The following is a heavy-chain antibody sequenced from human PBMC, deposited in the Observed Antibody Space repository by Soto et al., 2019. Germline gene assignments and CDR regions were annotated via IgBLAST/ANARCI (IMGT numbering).Heavy chain of an antibody. CDR3: ARSDNYEDTGQFEN. Sequence: QVHLVQSGGELKKPGASVKVSCKASGYSFSDFGITWVRQAPGQGLEWMGWISGKNGNTNYAQKVQGRVTLTADTSTSPAYMEMRALTSDYTGTYYCARSDNYEDTGQFENWGQGTPVTVSS. D-gene: IGHD1-1*01. V-gene: IGHV1-18*04. CDR2: ISGKNGNT. J-gene: IGHJ4*02. CDR1: GYSFSDFG.